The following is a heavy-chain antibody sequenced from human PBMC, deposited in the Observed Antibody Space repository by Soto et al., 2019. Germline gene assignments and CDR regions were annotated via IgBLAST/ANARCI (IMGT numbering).Heavy chain of an antibody. Sequence: PGGSLRLSCAASGFTFKNYDMYWVRQAPGKGLEWVSSIGNGGDTNYAGSVKGRFTISRENDRNALYLQMNSLRGGDTAVYLCVRAGVAPYYYYGMDVWGQGTTVTVSS. CDR3: VRAGVAPYYYYGMDV. D-gene: IGHD2-8*01. V-gene: IGHV3-13*01. CDR2: IGNGGDT. CDR1: GFTFKNYD. J-gene: IGHJ6*02.